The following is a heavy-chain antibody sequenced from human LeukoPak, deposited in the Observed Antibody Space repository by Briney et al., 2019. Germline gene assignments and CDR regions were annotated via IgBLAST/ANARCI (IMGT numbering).Heavy chain of an antibody. D-gene: IGHD2-15*01. Sequence: ASVKVSCKASGYTFTSYGISWVRQAPGQGLEWMGWINPNSGGTNYAQKFQGRVTMTRDTSISTAYMELSRLRSDDTAVYYCARVSRTRSLCSGGSCYSNWFDPWGQGTLVTVSS. CDR1: GYTFTSYG. V-gene: IGHV1-2*02. CDR2: INPNSGGT. CDR3: ARVSRTRSLCSGGSCYSNWFDP. J-gene: IGHJ5*02.